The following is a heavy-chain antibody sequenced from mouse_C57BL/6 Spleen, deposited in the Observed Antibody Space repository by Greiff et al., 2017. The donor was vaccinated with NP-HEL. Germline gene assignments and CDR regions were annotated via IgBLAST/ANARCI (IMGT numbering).Heavy chain of an antibody. V-gene: IGHV5-4*03. CDR1: GFTFSSYA. J-gene: IGHJ2*01. CDR2: ISDGGSYT. D-gene: IGHD4-1*01. Sequence: EVKLVESGGGLVKPGGSLKLSCAASGFTFSSYAMSWVRQTPEKRLEWVATISDGGSYTYYPDNVKGRFTISRDNAKNNLYLQMSHLKSEDTAMYYCARGGTGSHFDYWGQGTTLTVSS. CDR3: ARGGTGSHFDY.